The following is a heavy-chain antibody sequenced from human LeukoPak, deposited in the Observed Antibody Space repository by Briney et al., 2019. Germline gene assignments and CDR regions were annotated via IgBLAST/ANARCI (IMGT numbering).Heavy chain of an antibody. V-gene: IGHV3-30*04. Sequence: GGSLRLSCAASGFTFGSYAMHWVRQAPGKGLEWVAVISYDGSNKYYADSVKGRFTISRDNSKNTLYLQMNSLRAEDTAVYYCAREGPMGAARHFYMDIWGKGTTVTISS. J-gene: IGHJ6*03. CDR1: GFTFGSYA. CDR3: AREGPMGAARHFYMDI. D-gene: IGHD1-26*01. CDR2: ISYDGSNK.